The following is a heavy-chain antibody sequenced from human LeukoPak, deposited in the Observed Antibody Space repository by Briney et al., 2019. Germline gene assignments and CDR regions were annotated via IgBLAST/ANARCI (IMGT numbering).Heavy chain of an antibody. CDR3: ARGPPTDYYDSSGFYYVFDY. D-gene: IGHD3-22*01. CDR1: GGSISSYY. Sequence: KPSETLSLTCIVSGGSISSYYWSWIRQPPGKGLEWIGEINHSGSTNYNPSLKSRVTISVDTSKNQFSLKLSSVTAADTAVYFCARGPPTDYYDSSGFYYVFDYWGQGTLVTVSS. CDR2: INHSGST. V-gene: IGHV4-34*01. J-gene: IGHJ4*02.